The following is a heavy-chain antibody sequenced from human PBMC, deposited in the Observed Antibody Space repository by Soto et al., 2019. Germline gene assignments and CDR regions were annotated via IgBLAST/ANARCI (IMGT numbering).Heavy chain of an antibody. V-gene: IGHV3-7*01. Sequence: PGGSLRLSCAASGFTFSNYWMSWVRQAPGKGLEWVASIMKDGSTKYYVDSVKGRFTISRDNAKNSLYLQMNSLGAEDTAVYYCARDPDYGNPDYWGQGTLVTVSS. D-gene: IGHD4-17*01. CDR1: GFTFSNYW. CDR2: IMKDGSTK. CDR3: ARDPDYGNPDY. J-gene: IGHJ4*02.